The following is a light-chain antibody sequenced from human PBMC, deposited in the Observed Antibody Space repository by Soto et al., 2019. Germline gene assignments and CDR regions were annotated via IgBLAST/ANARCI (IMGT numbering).Light chain of an antibody. CDR3: QQYNNWPPWT. Sequence: EIVMKQSPATLSVSPGERATISCRASQSVSSNLAWYQQKPGQAPTLLIYGASTRATGIPARFSGSGSGTEFTLTISSLQSEDFAVYYCQQYNNWPPWTFGQGTKVDI. CDR1: QSVSSN. J-gene: IGKJ1*01. CDR2: GAS. V-gene: IGKV3-15*01.